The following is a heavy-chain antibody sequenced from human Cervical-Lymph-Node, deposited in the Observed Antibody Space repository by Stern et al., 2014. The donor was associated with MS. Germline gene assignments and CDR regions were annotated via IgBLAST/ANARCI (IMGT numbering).Heavy chain of an antibody. Sequence: EVQLVESGGGLVQPGGSLRLSCAASGFTFSSYAMGWVRQAPGKGLEWVSTILSSGDSTYYADSVKGRFTISRDNSKNTLLLQVNSLRAEDTAVYFCAKGVWGAFDIWGQGTILTVSS. J-gene: IGHJ3*02. V-gene: IGHV3-23*04. CDR1: GFTFSSYA. CDR2: ILSSGDST. CDR3: AKGVWGAFDI. D-gene: IGHD7-27*01.